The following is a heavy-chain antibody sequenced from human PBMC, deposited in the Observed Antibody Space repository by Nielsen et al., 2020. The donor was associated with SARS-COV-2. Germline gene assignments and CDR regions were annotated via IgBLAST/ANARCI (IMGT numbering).Heavy chain of an antibody. D-gene: IGHD3-10*01. V-gene: IGHV3-23*01. J-gene: IGHJ4*02. CDR3: AKDPRHGSVI. CDR2: ISGSGGST. CDR1: GFTFSSYA. Sequence: GESLKISCAASGFTFSSYAMSWVRQAPGKGLEWVSAISGSGGSTYYADSVKGRFTISRDNSKNTLYLQMNSLRAEDTAVYYCAKDPRHGSVIWGQGTLVTVSS.